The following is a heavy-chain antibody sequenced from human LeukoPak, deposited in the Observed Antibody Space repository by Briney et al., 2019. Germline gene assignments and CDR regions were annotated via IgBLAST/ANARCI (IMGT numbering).Heavy chain of an antibody. CDR1: GFTFSNYG. V-gene: IGHV3-30*03. CDR2: ISYDGSDR. D-gene: IGHD2-21*02. CDR3: AREEGTDCGGDCYSGY. Sequence: GGSLRLSCAASGFTFSNYGMHWVRQAPGKGLEWVAVISYDGSDRYYADSVKGRFTISRDNSKNTLYLQMNSLRAEDTAVYYCAREEGTDCGGDCYSGYWGQGTLVTVSS. J-gene: IGHJ4*02.